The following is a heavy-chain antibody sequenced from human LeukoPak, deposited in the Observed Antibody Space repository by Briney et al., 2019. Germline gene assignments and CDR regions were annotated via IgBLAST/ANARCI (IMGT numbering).Heavy chain of an antibody. CDR2: INHSGRT. D-gene: IGHD2-2*01. CDR1: GGSFSDYF. J-gene: IGHJ6*02. V-gene: IGHV4-34*01. CDR3: ARDVVVVPAAIHYGMDV. Sequence: SETLSLTCAVHGGSFSDYFWGWIRQPPGKGLEWIGEINHSGRTYYNPSLKSRVTIPVDTSKNQFSLNLSSVTAADTAVYYCARDVVVVPAAIHYGMDVWGQGTTVTVSS.